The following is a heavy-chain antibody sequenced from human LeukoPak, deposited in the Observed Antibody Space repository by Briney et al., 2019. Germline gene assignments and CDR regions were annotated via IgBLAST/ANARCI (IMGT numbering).Heavy chain of an antibody. Sequence: SVKVSCKASGGTFSSYAISWVRQAPGQGLEWMGGIIPIFGTANYAQKFQGRVTITTDESTSTAYMELSSLRTEDTAIYYCATVKRLEYYFDYWGQGTLVTVSS. J-gene: IGHJ4*02. V-gene: IGHV1-69*05. D-gene: IGHD1-1*01. CDR2: IIPIFGTA. CDR1: GGTFSSYA. CDR3: ATVKRLEYYFDY.